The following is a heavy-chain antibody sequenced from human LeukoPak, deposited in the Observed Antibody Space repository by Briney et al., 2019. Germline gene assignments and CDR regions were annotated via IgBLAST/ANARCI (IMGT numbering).Heavy chain of an antibody. CDR2: ISGSGGNT. CDR1: GFTFSSYA. D-gene: IGHD3-10*01. CDR3: AKDLAMVRGEVKYYYYGMDV. V-gene: IGHV3-23*01. J-gene: IGHJ6*02. Sequence: PGGSLRLSCAASGFTFSSYAMSWVRQAPGKGLEWVSAISGSGGNTYYADSVKGRFTISRDNSKNTLYLQMNSLRAEDTAVYYCAKDLAMVRGEVKYYYYGMDVWGQGTTVTVSS.